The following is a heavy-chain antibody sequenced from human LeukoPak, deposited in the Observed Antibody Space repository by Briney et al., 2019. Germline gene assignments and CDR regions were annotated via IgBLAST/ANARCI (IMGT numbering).Heavy chain of an antibody. CDR1: GFTFSSYA. J-gene: IGHJ4*02. D-gene: IGHD5-12*01. CDR2: ISGSGGST. Sequence: GGSLRLSCAASGFTFSSYAMSWVRQAPGKGLEWVSCISGSGGSTYYADSVEGRFTISRDNSKNTLYLQMNSLRAEDTAEYYCAKDRGYSGYDFVDYWGQGTLVTVSA. CDR3: AKDRGYSGYDFVDY. V-gene: IGHV3-23*01.